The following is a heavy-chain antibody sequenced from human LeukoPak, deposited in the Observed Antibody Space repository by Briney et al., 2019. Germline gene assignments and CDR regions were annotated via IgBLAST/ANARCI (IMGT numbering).Heavy chain of an antibody. CDR3: TKGGLGELLLPRPNLFDP. D-gene: IGHD3-10*01. Sequence: GGSLRLSCAASGFTFDDYAMHWVRQAPGKGLEWVSGISWNSGTIGYADSVKGRFTISRDNAKNSLYLQMNSLSAEDTALYYCTKGGLGELLLPRPNLFDPWGQGTLVTVSS. CDR2: ISWNSGTI. J-gene: IGHJ5*02. CDR1: GFTFDDYA. V-gene: IGHV3-9*01.